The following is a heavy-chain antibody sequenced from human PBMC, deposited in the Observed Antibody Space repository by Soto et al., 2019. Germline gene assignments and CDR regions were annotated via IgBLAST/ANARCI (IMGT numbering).Heavy chain of an antibody. J-gene: IGHJ5*02. Sequence: GASVKVSCKASGYTFTSYYMHWVRQAPGQGLEWMGIINPSGGSTSYAQKFQGRVTMTRDTSTSTVYMELSSLRSEDTAVYYCARVGYCSGGSCYSLGWFDPWGQGTLVTVSS. V-gene: IGHV1-46*01. D-gene: IGHD2-15*01. CDR3: ARVGYCSGGSCYSLGWFDP. CDR1: GYTFTSYY. CDR2: INPSGGST.